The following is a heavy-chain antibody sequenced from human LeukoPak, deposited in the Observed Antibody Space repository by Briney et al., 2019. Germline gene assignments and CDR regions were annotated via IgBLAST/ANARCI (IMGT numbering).Heavy chain of an antibody. CDR3: ATDLGSSRPHF. D-gene: IGHD6-13*01. CDR2: IKQDGSEK. V-gene: IGHV3-7*01. J-gene: IGHJ4*02. CDR1: GFSFSSHW. Sequence: PGGSLRLSCAASGFSFSSHWMSWVRQAPGKGLEWVANIKQDGSEKYYVDSAKGRFTISRDNAKNSLYLQMNSLRAEDTAVYYCATDLGSSRPHFWGQGTLVTVSS.